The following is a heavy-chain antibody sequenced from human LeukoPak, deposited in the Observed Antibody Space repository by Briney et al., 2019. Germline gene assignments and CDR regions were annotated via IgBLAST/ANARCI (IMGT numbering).Heavy chain of an antibody. D-gene: IGHD6-19*01. CDR3: ARAPELVVAGTGRAYWNFDL. Sequence: SETLSLTCTVSGGSISSYYWSWIRQPPGKGLEWIGYIYYSGSTNYNPSLKSRVTISVDTSKNQFSLKLSSVTAADTAVYYCARAPELVVAGTGRAYWNFDLWGRGTLVTVSS. V-gene: IGHV4-59*01. CDR2: IYYSGST. J-gene: IGHJ2*01. CDR1: GGSISSYY.